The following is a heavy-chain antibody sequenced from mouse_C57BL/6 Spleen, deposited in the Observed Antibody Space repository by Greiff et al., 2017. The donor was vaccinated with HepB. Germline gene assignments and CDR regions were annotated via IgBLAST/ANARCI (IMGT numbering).Heavy chain of an antibody. Sequence: QVQLQQPGTELVKPGASVKLSCKASGYTFTSYWMHWVKQRPGQGLEWIGNINPSNGGTNYNEKFKSKATLTVDKSSSTAYMQLSSRTSEDSAVYYCARGDIYDYDPYCDYWGQGTTLTVSS. J-gene: IGHJ2*01. CDR1: GYTFTSYW. CDR2: INPSNGGT. V-gene: IGHV1-53*01. CDR3: ARGDIYDYDPYCDY. D-gene: IGHD2-4*01.